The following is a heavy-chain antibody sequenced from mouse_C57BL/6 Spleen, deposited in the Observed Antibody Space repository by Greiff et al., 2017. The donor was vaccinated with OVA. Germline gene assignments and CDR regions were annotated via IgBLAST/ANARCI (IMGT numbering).Heavy chain of an antibody. CDR3: ARSYDLNLYVDV. D-gene: IGHD2-3*01. CDR2: ISNLAYSI. CDR1: GFTFSDYG. Sequence: DVKLVESGGGLVQPGGSLKLSCAASGFTFSDYGMAWVRQAPRKGPEWVAFISNLAYSIYYADTVTGRFTISRENAKNTLYLEMSSLRSEDTAMYYCARSYDLNLYVDVWGTGTTVTVSS. V-gene: IGHV5-15*01. J-gene: IGHJ1*03.